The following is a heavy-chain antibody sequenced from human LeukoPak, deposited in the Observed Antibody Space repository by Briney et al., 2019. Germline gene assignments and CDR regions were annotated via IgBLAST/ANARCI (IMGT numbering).Heavy chain of an antibody. CDR3: ARDYCSGGSCYSYYFDY. CDR1: GYTFTGYY. D-gene: IGHD2-15*01. CDR2: INPNSGGT. Sequence: GASVKVSCKASGYTFTGYYMHWVRQAPGQGLEWMGRINPNSGGTNYAQKFQGRVTMTRDTSISTAYMELSRLRSDDTAVYYCARDYCSGGSCYSYYFDYWGQGTLVTVSS. V-gene: IGHV1-2*06. J-gene: IGHJ4*02.